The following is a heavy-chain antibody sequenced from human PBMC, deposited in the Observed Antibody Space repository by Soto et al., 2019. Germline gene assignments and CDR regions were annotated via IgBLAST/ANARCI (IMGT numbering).Heavy chain of an antibody. J-gene: IGHJ5*02. Sequence: EVQLVESGGGLVQPGGSLGLSCAASGFTFTTYWMSWVRQAPGKGLEWVANIKQDGSEKYYVDSAKGRFTISRDNAKNSLYLQMNSLRAEDTAVYHCARQGAVYAIHWFDPWGQGTLVTVSS. CDR2: IKQDGSEK. CDR3: ARQGAVYAIHWFDP. CDR1: GFTFTTYW. V-gene: IGHV3-7*01. D-gene: IGHD2-8*01.